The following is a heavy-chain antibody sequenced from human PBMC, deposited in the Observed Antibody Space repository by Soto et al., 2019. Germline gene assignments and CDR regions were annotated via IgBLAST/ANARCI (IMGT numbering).Heavy chain of an antibody. D-gene: IGHD7-27*01. J-gene: IGHJ3*02. CDR2: INAGNGNT. Sequence: QVQLVQSGADEKKPGASVKVSCKASGYTFTSYAMHWLRQAPGQRREWMAWINAGNGNTKYSQKYQGRVAITRDTSASTADMALISLRAEDTAVYSGARGANWVDIWGQGTMVTVSS. CDR1: GYTFTSYA. V-gene: IGHV1-3*05. CDR3: ARGANWVDI.